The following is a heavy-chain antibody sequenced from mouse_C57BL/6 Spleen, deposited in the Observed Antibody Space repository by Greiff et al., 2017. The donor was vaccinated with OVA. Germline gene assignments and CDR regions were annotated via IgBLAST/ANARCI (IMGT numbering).Heavy chain of an antibody. CDR3: TRDGYSNAWYFDV. CDR1: GFTFSSYA. CDR2: ISSGGDYI. J-gene: IGHJ1*03. V-gene: IGHV5-9-1*02. Sequence: EVMLVESGEGLVKPGGSLKLSCAASGFTFSSYAMSWVRQTPEKRLEWVAYISSGGDYIYYADTVKGRFTISRDNARNTLYLQMSSLKSEDTAMYYCTRDGYSNAWYFDVWGTGTTVTVSS. D-gene: IGHD2-5*01.